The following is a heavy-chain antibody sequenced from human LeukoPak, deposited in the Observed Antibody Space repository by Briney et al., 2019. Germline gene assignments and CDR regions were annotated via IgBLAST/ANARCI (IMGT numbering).Heavy chain of an antibody. CDR2: INPYSGDT. J-gene: IGHJ4*02. Sequence: ASVKVSCKASGYTFTGYHIHWVRQAPGQGLEWMGRINPYSGDTNYAQKFQGRVTMTRDTSITTAYMDLSSLTPDDTAVYFCARDQGSLTRSWYTGYWGQGTQVTVSS. V-gene: IGHV1-2*06. CDR1: GYTFTGYH. CDR3: ARDQGSLTRSWYTGY. D-gene: IGHD6-13*01.